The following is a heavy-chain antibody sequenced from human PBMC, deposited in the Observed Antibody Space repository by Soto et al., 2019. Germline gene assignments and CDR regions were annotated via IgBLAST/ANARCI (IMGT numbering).Heavy chain of an antibody. CDR3: ARDSPRPRAAAHWFDP. V-gene: IGHV1-69*01. CDR2: IIPIFGTA. Sequence: QVQLVQSGAEVKKPGSSVKVSCKASGGTFSSYAISWVRQAPGQGLEWMGGIIPIFGTANYAQKFQGRVTITADESTSTAHMELSSLKSEDTAVHYCARDSPRPRAAAHWFDPWGHGTVVTVSS. CDR1: GGTFSSYA. D-gene: IGHD6-13*01. J-gene: IGHJ5*02.